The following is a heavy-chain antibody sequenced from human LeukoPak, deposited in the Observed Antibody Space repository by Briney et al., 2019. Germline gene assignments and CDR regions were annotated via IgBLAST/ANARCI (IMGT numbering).Heavy chain of an antibody. D-gene: IGHD4/OR15-4a*01. CDR1: GFTFSSYA. J-gene: IGHJ4*02. Sequence: GGSLRLSCAASGFTFSSYAMSWVRQAPGKGLEWVSAISGSGGSTYYADSVRGRFTISRDNSKNTLYLQMNSLRAEDTAVYYCAKDRDYAEYYFDYWGQGTLVTVSS. V-gene: IGHV3-23*01. CDR3: AKDRDYAEYYFDY. CDR2: ISGSGGST.